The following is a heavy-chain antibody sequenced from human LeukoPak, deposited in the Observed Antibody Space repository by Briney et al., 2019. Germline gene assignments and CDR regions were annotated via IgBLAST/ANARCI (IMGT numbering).Heavy chain of an antibody. D-gene: IGHD6-13*01. CDR1: GFTFSSYS. CDR2: ISTSSSYK. Sequence: GGSLRLSCAASGFTFSSYSMNWVRQAPGKGLECVSSISTSSSYKYYTDSMKGRFTISRDNAKNSLYLQMNSLRAEDTAVYYCARDIAAAGTEGWFDPWGQGTLVTVSS. CDR3: ARDIAAAGTEGWFDP. V-gene: IGHV3-21*04. J-gene: IGHJ5*02.